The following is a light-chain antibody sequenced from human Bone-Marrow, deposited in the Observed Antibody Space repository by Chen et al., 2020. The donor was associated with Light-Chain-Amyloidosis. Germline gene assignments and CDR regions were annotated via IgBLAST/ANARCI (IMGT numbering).Light chain of an antibody. V-gene: IGKV3-20*01. CDR3: QQYSTTPLT. CDR1: QTISSNY. J-gene: IGKJ4*01. CDR2: GSS. Sequence: EIVLTQPPGTLSLSPGEGANLSCRAGQTISSNYLTWYQQKFGQAPRLLIYGSSSRATGIPDRFTGSGSGTDFTLTINRLEPEEFAMYYCQQYSTTPLTFGGGTKVGIK.